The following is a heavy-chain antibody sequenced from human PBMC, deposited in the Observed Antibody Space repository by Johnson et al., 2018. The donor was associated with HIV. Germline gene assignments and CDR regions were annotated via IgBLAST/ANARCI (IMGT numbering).Heavy chain of an antibody. CDR1: GFTFDDYG. V-gene: IGHV3-20*04. J-gene: IGHJ3*02. CDR3: ARVQPGGGSYHDAFDI. D-gene: IGHD1-1*01. Sequence: MQLVESGGGVVRPGGSLRLSCAASGFTFDDYGMSWVRQAPGKGLEWVSGINWNGGSTGYADSVKGRFTISRDNAKKSLYLQMNSLRGEDTAFYYCARVQPGGGSYHDAFDIWGQGTMVTVSS. CDR2: INWNGGST.